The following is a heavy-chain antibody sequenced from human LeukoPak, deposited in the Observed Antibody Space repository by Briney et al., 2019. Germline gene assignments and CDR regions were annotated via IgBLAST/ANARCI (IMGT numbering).Heavy chain of an antibody. V-gene: IGHV4-34*01. CDR3: ARGSRERYSSGPRAFFFDY. D-gene: IGHD6-19*01. CDR2: INHSGST. J-gene: IGHJ4*02. CDR1: GGSFSGYY. Sequence: SETLSLTCAVYGGSFSGYYWSWIRQPPGKGLEWIGEINHSGSTNYNPSLKSRVTISVDTSKNRFSLKLSSVTAADTAVYYCARGSRERYSSGPRAFFFDYWGQGTLVTVSS.